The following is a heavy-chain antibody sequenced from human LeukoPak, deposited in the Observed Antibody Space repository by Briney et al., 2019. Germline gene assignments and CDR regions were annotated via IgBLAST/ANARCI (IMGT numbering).Heavy chain of an antibody. D-gene: IGHD1-20*01. V-gene: IGHV3-74*01. CDR1: GFTFSSYW. Sequence: GGSLRLSCAASGFTFSSYWMHWVRQAPGKGLVWVSRISSDGDTTNYADSVKGRFTISRDNAKNTLYLQMNSLRAEDTAVYYCAGVLYSWNDVVDYWGQGTLVTVSS. J-gene: IGHJ4*02. CDR3: AGVLYSWNDVVDY. CDR2: ISSDGDTT.